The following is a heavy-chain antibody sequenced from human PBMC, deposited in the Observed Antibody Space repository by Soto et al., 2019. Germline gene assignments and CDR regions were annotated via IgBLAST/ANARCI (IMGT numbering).Heavy chain of an antibody. J-gene: IGHJ6*02. Sequence: SGPTLVNPTETLTLTCTVSGFSLSNARMGVSWIRQPPGNALEWLAHIFSNDEKSYSTSLKSRLTISKDTSKSQVVLTMTNMDPVDAATYYCARIRLTSPYYDFWSGPVYYYYYYGMDVWGQGTTLTVSS. CDR1: GFSLSNARMG. V-gene: IGHV2-26*01. CDR2: IFSNDEK. CDR3: ARIRLTSPYYDFWSGPVYYYYYYGMDV. D-gene: IGHD3-3*01.